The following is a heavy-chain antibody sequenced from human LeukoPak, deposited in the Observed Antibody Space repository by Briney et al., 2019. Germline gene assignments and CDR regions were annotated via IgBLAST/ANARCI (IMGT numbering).Heavy chain of an antibody. CDR1: GFTFSSYS. V-gene: IGHV3-48*02. Sequence: GGSLRLSCAGSGFTFSSYSMNWVRQAPGKGLEWVSYISSSSSTIYYADSVKGRFTISRDNAKNSLYLQMNSLRDEDTAVYYCARAKNPYCSGACRWFDAWGQGTLVTVSS. CDR2: ISSSSSTI. D-gene: IGHD2-15*01. CDR3: ARAKNPYCSGACRWFDA. J-gene: IGHJ5*02.